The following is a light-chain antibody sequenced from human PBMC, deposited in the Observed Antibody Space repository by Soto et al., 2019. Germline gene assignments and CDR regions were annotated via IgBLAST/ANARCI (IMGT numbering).Light chain of an antibody. V-gene: IGKV3-15*01. CDR1: QSISSS. CDR3: QQYYNWTPRT. Sequence: EIVLTQSPATLSVSPGERATLSCRASQSISSSLAWYQQQPGQAPRLLIYHASTRAAGIPASFSGSGSGTKVTLTTSSRQSEDFAVYYCQQYYNWTPRTFGQGTKVEIK. J-gene: IGKJ1*01. CDR2: HAS.